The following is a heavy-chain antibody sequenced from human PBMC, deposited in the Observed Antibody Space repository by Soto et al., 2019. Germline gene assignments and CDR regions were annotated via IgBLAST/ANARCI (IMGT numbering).Heavy chain of an antibody. CDR2: IYYSGST. J-gene: IGHJ4*02. CDR3: ASLRAWSHFDY. Sequence: SETLSLTCSVSGGSISSSSYYWGWIRQPPGKGLGWIGSIYYSGSTYYNTSLKSRVTISVDTSKNQFSLRLSSVTAADTAVYYCASLRAWSHFDYWGQGTLVTVSS. D-gene: IGHD2-8*02. CDR1: GGSISSSSYY. V-gene: IGHV4-39*01.